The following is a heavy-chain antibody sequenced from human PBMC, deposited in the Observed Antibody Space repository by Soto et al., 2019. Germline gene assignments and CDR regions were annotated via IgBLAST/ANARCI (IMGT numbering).Heavy chain of an antibody. CDR3: ARGQQVRGVGH. CDR2: MNPNSGNT. J-gene: IGHJ5*02. D-gene: IGHD6-13*01. Sequence: QVQLVQSGAEVKKPGASVKVSCKASGYTFTSYDINWVRQATGQGLEWMGWMNPNSGNTGYAQKFKGRVARNRDTSIRTAYTELSSLRSKDAAVYYCARGQQVRGVGHWGQGTLVTVSS. V-gene: IGHV1-8*01. CDR1: GYTFTSYD.